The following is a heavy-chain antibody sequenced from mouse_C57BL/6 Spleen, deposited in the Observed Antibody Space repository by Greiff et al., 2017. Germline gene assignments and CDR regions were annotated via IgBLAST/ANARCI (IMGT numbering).Heavy chain of an antibody. CDR2: IYPGDGDT. J-gene: IGHJ3*01. CDR1: GYAFSSSW. V-gene: IGHV1-82*01. Sequence: VKLMESGPELVKPGASVKISCKASGYAFSSSWMNWVKQRPGKGLEWIGRIYPGDGDTNYNGKFKGKATLTADKSSSTAYMQLSSLTSEDSAVYFCANLRADYGSSLAWFAYWGQGTLVTVSA. D-gene: IGHD1-1*01. CDR3: ANLRADYGSSLAWFAY.